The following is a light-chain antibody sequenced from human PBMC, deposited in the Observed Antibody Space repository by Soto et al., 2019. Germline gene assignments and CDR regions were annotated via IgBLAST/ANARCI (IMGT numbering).Light chain of an antibody. Sequence: QAVVTQEPSLTVSPGGTVTLTCGSSTGAVTSGHYPDWFQQKPGQAPRTLIYDTNNKHSWTPARFSGSLLGGKAALTLSGAHPEDEAEYYCLLSYSGTKVFGGGTQLTVL. CDR3: LLSYSGTKV. J-gene: IGLJ3*02. CDR2: DTN. CDR1: TGAVTSGHY. V-gene: IGLV7-46*01.